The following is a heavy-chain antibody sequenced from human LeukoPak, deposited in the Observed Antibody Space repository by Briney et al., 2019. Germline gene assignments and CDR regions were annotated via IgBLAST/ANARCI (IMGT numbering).Heavy chain of an antibody. CDR1: GGSISSGGYY. Sequence: PSETLSLTCTVSGGSISSGGYYWGWIRQPPGKGLEWIGSIYYSGSTYYNPSLQSRVTISVDKSKNQFPLKLTSVTAADTAVYYCARYYYGSGSYIGWFDPWGQGTLVTVSS. CDR2: IYYSGST. J-gene: IGHJ5*02. CDR3: ARYYYGSGSYIGWFDP. V-gene: IGHV4-39*06. D-gene: IGHD3-10*01.